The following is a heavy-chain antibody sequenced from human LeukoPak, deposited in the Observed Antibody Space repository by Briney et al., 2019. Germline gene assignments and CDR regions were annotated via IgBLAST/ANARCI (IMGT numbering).Heavy chain of an antibody. Sequence: ASETLSLTCTVSGGSISSGGYYWSWIRQHPGKGLEWIGYIYYSGSTYYNPSLKSRVTISVDTSKNQFSLKLSSVTAADTAVYYCARAGVYYDSSGYYQYYFDYWGQGTLVTVSS. D-gene: IGHD3-22*01. CDR2: IYYSGST. CDR1: GGSISSGGYY. J-gene: IGHJ4*02. CDR3: ARAGVYYDSSGYYQYYFDY. V-gene: IGHV4-31*03.